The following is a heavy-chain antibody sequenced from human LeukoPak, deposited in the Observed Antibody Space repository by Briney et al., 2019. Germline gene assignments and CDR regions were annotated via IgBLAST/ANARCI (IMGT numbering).Heavy chain of an antibody. CDR2: IKNSGST. D-gene: IGHD2-2*01. J-gene: IGHJ4*02. CDR1: GFSFSGYY. Sequence: PSESLSLTCAAYGFSFSGYYWSWIRQPPGKGLEWIGEIKNSGSTNYNPSLKSRVTISVDTSKNQFSLKLSSVTAADTAVYYCARGPRNIVVVPAEGYFDYWGQGTLVTVSS. CDR3: ARGPRNIVVVPAEGYFDY. V-gene: IGHV4-34*01.